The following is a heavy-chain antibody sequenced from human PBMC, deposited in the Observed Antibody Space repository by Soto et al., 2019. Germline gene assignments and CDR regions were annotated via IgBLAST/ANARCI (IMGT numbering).Heavy chain of an antibody. CDR1: GFTFSSYA. J-gene: IGHJ4*02. CDR3: ASRGSGSDYDY. V-gene: IGHV3-23*01. CDR2: ISGSGDST. D-gene: IGHD1-26*01. Sequence: EVQLLESGGGLVQPGGSLRLSCAASGFTFSSYAMRWVRQAPVRGLEWVSAISGSGDSTYYADSVKGRFTISRDNSKNTLYLQRNSMRAEDTAVYYCASRGSGSDYDYRGQGTLVTVSS.